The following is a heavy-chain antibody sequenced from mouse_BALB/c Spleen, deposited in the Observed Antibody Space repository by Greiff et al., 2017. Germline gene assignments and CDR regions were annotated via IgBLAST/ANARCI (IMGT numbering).Heavy chain of an antibody. V-gene: IGHV5-6-5*01. J-gene: IGHJ2*01. CDR2: ISSGGST. CDR3: ARGDYSKGGVDY. D-gene: IGHD2-5*01. CDR1: GFSFSSYA. Sequence: EVQVVESGGGLVKPGGSLKLSCAASGFSFSSYAMSWVRQTPEKRLEWVASISSGGSTYYPDSVKGRFTISRDNARNILYLQMSSLRSEDTAMYYCARGDYSKGGVDYWGQGTTLTVSS.